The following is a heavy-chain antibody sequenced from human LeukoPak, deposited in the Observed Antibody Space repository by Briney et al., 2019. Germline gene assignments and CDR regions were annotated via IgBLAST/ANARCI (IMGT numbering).Heavy chain of an antibody. J-gene: IGHJ4*02. V-gene: IGHV3-23*01. CDR1: GFTFSSYA. Sequence: PGRSLRLSCAASGFTFSSYAMSWVRQAPGKGLEWVSAISGSGGSTYYADSVKGRFTISRDNSKNTLYLQMNSLRAEDTAVYYCAKRHHYDYVWGSYRFAYDPAFDYWGQGTLVTVSS. CDR3: AKRHHYDYVWGSYRFAYDPAFDY. CDR2: ISGSGGST. D-gene: IGHD3-16*02.